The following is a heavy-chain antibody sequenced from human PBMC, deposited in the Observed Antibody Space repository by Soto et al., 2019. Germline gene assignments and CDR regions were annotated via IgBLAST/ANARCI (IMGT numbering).Heavy chain of an antibody. J-gene: IGHJ3*02. CDR3: TVNSGSYQRASDAFDI. V-gene: IGHV3-15*01. CDR1: AFTFNNAW. Sequence: PGGSLRLSCVASAFTFNNAWMNWVRRAPGKGLEWVGHIKSKTDGGTTDYAAPVKGRFSISRDDSKNTLYLQMNSLKTEDTAVYYCTVNSGSYQRASDAFDIWGQGTMVTVSS. D-gene: IGHD1-26*01. CDR2: IKSKTDGGTT.